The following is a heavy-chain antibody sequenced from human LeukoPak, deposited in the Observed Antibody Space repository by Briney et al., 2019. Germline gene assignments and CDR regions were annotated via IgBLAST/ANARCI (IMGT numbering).Heavy chain of an antibody. CDR2: ISYDGSNK. D-gene: IGHD3-22*01. J-gene: IGHJ3*02. V-gene: IGHV3-30-3*01. Sequence: GSLRLSCAASGFTFSSYVMHWVRQAPGKGLEWAAVISYDGSNKYYADSVKGRFTISRDNSKNTLYLQMDSLRAEDTAVYYCAAGLVVIDAFDIWGQGTMVTVSS. CDR3: AAGLVVIDAFDI. CDR1: GFTFSSYV.